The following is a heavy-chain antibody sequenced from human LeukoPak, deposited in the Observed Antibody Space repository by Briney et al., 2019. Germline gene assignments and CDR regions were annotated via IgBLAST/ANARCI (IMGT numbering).Heavy chain of an antibody. J-gene: IGHJ6*03. CDR1: RGSISSSSYY. CDR2: IYYRGST. Sequence: PSETLSLTCTVSRGSISSSSYYWGWIRQPPGKGLEWIGSIYYRGSTYYNPSLKSRVTISVDTSKNQFSLELSSVTAADTAVYYCARYYYYYYYLDVWGKGATVTVSS. V-gene: IGHV4-39*01. CDR3: ARYYYYYYYLDV.